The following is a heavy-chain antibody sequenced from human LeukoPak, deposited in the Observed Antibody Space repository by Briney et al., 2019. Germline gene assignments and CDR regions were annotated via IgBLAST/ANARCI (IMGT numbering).Heavy chain of an antibody. CDR1: GYSISSGYY. J-gene: IGHJ3*02. CDR2: IYHSGST. CDR3: ARFSVGSLNNDAFDI. D-gene: IGHD5/OR15-5a*01. Sequence: SETLSLTCTVSGYSISSGYYWGWIRQPPGKGLEWIGSIYHSGSTYYNPSLKSRVTISVDTSKNQFSLKLSSVTAADTAVYYCARFSVGSLNNDAFDIWGQGTMVTVSS. V-gene: IGHV4-38-2*02.